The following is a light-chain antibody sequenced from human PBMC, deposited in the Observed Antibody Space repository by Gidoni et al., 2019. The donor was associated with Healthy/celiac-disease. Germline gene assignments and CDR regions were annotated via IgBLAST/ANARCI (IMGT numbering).Light chain of an antibody. CDR2: GAS. V-gene: IGKV3-15*01. CDR3: QQYNNWPFT. Sequence: EIVMTQYPATLSVSPGERATLSCRASQSVSSNLAWYQQKPGQAPRLLIYGASTRATGIPARFRGSASGTDFTLTISSLQSEDFAVYYCQQYNNWPFTFGPGTKVDIK. CDR1: QSVSSN. J-gene: IGKJ3*01.